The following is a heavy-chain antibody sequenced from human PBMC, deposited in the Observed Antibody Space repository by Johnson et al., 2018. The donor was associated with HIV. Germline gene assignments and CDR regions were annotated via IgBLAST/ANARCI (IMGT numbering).Heavy chain of an antibody. CDR2: IYSDGSI. Sequence: VQLVESGGGLVQPGGSLRLSCAASGFSVSSNYMSWVRQAPGKGLEWVSVIYSDGSIYYADSVKGRFTISRDDSKNTLYLQMNSLKTEDTAVYYCTTEWWSYAFDIWGQGTMVTVSS. CDR3: TTEWWSYAFDI. J-gene: IGHJ3*02. V-gene: IGHV3-53*01. CDR1: GFSVSSNY. D-gene: IGHD2-15*01.